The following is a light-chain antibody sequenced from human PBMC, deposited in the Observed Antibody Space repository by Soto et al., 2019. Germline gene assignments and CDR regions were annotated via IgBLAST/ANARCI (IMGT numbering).Light chain of an antibody. CDR3: QHCVSLSYT. CDR1: QDITYY. J-gene: IGKJ2*01. V-gene: IGKV1-33*01. Sequence: DIQMTQSPSSLSASVGDRVTITWQASQDITYYLSWYQHKPGKAPKLLVYDASDLRTGVPPRFSGRRSWTDFTVTIISLQTADFATYYCQHCVSLSYTSGLETKLAIK. CDR2: DAS.